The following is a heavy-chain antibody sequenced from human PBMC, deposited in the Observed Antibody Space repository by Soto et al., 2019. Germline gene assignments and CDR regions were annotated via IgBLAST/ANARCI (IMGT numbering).Heavy chain of an antibody. Sequence: QLQLQESGPGLVKPSETLSLTCTVSGGSISSSSYYWGWLRQPPGKGLEWIGSIYYSGSTYYNPSLKSRVTISVDTSKNQFSLKLSSVTAPGTAVYYCARHADTAMVTVHYWGQGTLVTVSS. CDR2: IYYSGST. V-gene: IGHV4-39*01. CDR3: ARHADTAMVTVHY. CDR1: GGSISSSSYY. J-gene: IGHJ4*02. D-gene: IGHD5-18*01.